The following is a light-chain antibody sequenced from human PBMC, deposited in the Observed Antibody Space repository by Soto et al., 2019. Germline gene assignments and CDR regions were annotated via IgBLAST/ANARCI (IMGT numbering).Light chain of an antibody. V-gene: IGLV1-40*01. CDR3: QSYDSSLSGYV. CDR2: ENN. J-gene: IGLJ1*01. CDR1: SSNIGAGYE. Sequence: QAVLTQPPSVSEAPGQRVTISCTGSSSNIGAGYEAHWYQQVPGTAPKLLIYENNNRPSGVPDRFSGSKSGTSASLAITGLQAEDEAEYYCQSYDSSLSGYVFGTWTKVTVL.